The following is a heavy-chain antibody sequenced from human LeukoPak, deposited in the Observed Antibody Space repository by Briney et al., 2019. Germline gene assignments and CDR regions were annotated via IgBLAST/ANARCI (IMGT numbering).Heavy chain of an antibody. J-gene: IGHJ4*02. CDR2: IYYSGST. D-gene: IGHD6-13*01. CDR3: ARSASPYSSSSDYYSFDY. CDR1: GGSISSYY. Sequence: SETLSLTCTVSGGSISSYYWSWIRQPPGKGLEWVGYIYYSGSTNYNPSLKRRVTISVDPSKNQFSLKLSSVTAADTAVYYCARSASPYSSSSDYYSFDYWGQGTLVTVSS. V-gene: IGHV4-59*01.